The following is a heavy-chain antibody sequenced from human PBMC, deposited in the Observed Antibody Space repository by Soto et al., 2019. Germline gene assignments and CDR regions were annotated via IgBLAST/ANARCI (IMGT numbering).Heavy chain of an antibody. CDR1: GFTFSSYA. V-gene: IGHV3-23*01. Sequence: EVQLLESGGGLVQPGGSLRLSCAASGFTFSSYAMSWVRQAPGKGLEWVSAISGSGGSTYYADSVKGRFTISRDNSKNTPYLQMNSLRAEDTAVYYCAKAPGSRTYYFDYWGQGTLVTVSS. J-gene: IGHJ4*02. D-gene: IGHD3-10*01. CDR3: AKAPGSRTYYFDY. CDR2: ISGSGGST.